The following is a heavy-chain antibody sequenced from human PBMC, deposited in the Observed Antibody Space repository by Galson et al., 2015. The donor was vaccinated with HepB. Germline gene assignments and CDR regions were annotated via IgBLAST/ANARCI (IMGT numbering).Heavy chain of an antibody. CDR2: ISAYNGNT. D-gene: IGHD3-16*02. Sequence: SVKVSCKASGYTFTSYGISWVRQAPGQGLEWMGWISAYNGNTNYAQKLQGRVTMTTDTSTSTAYMELRSLRSDDTAVYYCARAARLSPAYYYYGMDVWGQGTTVTVSS. CDR3: ARAARLSPAYYYYGMDV. J-gene: IGHJ6*02. V-gene: IGHV1-18*04. CDR1: GYTFTSYG.